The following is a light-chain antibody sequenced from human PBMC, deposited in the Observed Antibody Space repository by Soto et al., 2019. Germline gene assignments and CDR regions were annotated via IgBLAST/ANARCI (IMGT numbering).Light chain of an antibody. V-gene: IGKV3-20*01. J-gene: IGKJ3*01. CDR3: QQYGSSRFT. CDR2: GAS. CDR1: QSVSSSY. Sequence: EIVLTQSPGTLSLSPGERATLSCRASQSVSSSYLAWYQQKPGQAPRLLIYGASSRATGNPDRFSGSGSGTDFTLTISRLEPKDFAVYYCQQYGSSRFTFGPGTKVDIK.